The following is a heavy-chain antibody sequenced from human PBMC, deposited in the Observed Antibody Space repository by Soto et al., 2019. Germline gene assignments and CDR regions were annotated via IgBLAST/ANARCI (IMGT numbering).Heavy chain of an antibody. D-gene: IGHD5-18*01. CDR3: ARDRRVYSHGYYYYYGMDV. CDR1: GGTFSSYA. Sequence: SVKVSCKASGGTFSSYAISWVRQAPGQGLEWMGGIIPIFGTANYAQKFQGRVTITADESTSTAYMELSSLRSEDTAVYYCARDRRVYSHGYYYYYGMDVRGQGTTVSVSS. CDR2: IIPIFGTA. J-gene: IGHJ6*01. V-gene: IGHV1-69*13.